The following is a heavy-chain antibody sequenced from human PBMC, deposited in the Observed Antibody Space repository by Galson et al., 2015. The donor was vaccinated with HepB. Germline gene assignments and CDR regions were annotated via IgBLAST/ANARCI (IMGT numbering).Heavy chain of an antibody. D-gene: IGHD6-6*01. CDR2: ISSSSSTI. CDR3: AKAVAARPTKYPFYGMDV. Sequence: SLRLSCAASGFTFSSYSMNWVRQAPGKGLEWVSYISSSSSTIYYADSVKGRFTISRDNAKNSLYLQMNSLRAEDTAAYYCAKAVAARPTKYPFYGMDVWGQGTTVTVSS. CDR1: GFTFSSYS. J-gene: IGHJ6*02. V-gene: IGHV3-48*01.